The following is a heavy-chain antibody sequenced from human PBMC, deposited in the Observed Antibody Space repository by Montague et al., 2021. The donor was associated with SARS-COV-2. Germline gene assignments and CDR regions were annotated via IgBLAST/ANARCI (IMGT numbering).Heavy chain of an antibody. CDR2: IYHSGTT. J-gene: IGHJ3*02. V-gene: IGHV4-38-2*02. CDR1: GFSIGSGDY. CDR3: VREKAGGLRNVFDI. Sequence: SETLSLTRTVSGFSIGSGDYWGWIRQPPGKGLEWLGSIYHSGTTYYNPSLHSRLTMSIDTSTNQFSLRLTSVTAAGTAVFFCVREKAGGLRNVFDIWGQGTTVTVSS.